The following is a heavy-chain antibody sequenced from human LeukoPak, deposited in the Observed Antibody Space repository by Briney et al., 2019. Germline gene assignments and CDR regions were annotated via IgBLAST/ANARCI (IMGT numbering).Heavy chain of an antibody. D-gene: IGHD3-22*01. CDR1: GFTFSSYA. J-gene: IGHJ4*02. CDR2: ISSKGGST. V-gene: IGHV3-64D*06. CDR3: VKDAESDYYDSSGYEDY. Sequence: GGSLRLSCSASGFTFSSYAMHWVRQAPGKGLEYVSAISSKGGSTYYADSVKGRFTISRDNSKNTLYLQMSSLRAEDTAVYYCVKDAESDYYDSSGYEDYWGQGTLVTVSS.